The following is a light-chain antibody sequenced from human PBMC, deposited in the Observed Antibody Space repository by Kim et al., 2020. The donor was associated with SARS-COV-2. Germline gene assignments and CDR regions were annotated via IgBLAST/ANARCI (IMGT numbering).Light chain of an antibody. CDR2: DAA. CDR1: HGVPNT. V-gene: IGKV3-11*01. Sequence: PRRGAAQSPRACHGVPNTLAWSQPTPAQAPRFLIYDAALRATGIPTRSSGSGSGTVFTLAIRSLGAGDFAIYYCQQRSSWPPALTVGGRAQVDIQ. CDR3: QQRSSWPPALT. J-gene: IGKJ4*01.